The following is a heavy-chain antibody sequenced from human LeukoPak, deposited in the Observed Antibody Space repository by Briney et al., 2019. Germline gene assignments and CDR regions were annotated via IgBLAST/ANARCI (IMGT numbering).Heavy chain of an antibody. D-gene: IGHD1-26*01. Sequence: PGGSLRLSCAASGFTFSSYGMSWVRQAPGKGLEWVSAISGSGGSTYYADSVKGRFTISRDNSKNTLYLQMNSLRAEDTAVYYCAITPLELLEYFQHWGQGTLVTVSS. CDR3: AITPLELLEYFQH. CDR1: GFTFSSYG. J-gene: IGHJ1*01. V-gene: IGHV3-23*01. CDR2: ISGSGGST.